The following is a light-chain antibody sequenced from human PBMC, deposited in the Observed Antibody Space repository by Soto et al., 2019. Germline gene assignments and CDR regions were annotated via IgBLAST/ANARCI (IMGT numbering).Light chain of an antibody. Sequence: DIQMTQSPSTLSASVGDRVTITCRAIESISSWLAWYQQKPGKAPKVLIYDASSLKSGVPSRFSGSGSGTEFTLTISSLQPDDLATYYCQQYNRYSRTFGQGTKVEIK. CDR1: ESISSW. CDR2: DAS. CDR3: QQYNRYSRT. J-gene: IGKJ1*01. V-gene: IGKV1-5*01.